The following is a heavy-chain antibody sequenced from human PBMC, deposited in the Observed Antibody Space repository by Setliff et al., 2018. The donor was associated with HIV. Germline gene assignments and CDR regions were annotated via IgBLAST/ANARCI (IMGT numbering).Heavy chain of an antibody. CDR3: ARDRHGSGSYYSDY. J-gene: IGHJ4*02. V-gene: IGHV4-39*07. Sequence: PSETLSLTCTVSGGSISSSSYYWGWIRQPPGKGLEWIGSIYYSGSTYYNPSLKSRVTISVDTSKNQFSLKLSSVTAADTAVYYCARDRHGSGSYYSDYWGQGTLVTVS. CDR2: IYYSGST. D-gene: IGHD3-10*01. CDR1: GGSISSSSYY.